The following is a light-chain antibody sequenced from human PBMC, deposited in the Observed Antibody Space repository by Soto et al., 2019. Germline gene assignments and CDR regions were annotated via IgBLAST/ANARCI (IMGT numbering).Light chain of an antibody. Sequence: QSVLTQPASVSGSPGQSITISCTGTSSDVGGYNYVSWYQQYPGKAPKLMIYEVSDRPSGVSDRFSGSKSGNTASLTISGLQAEDEADYYCSSYRSSSTLYVFGTGTKVTVL. V-gene: IGLV2-14*01. CDR1: SSDVGGYNY. J-gene: IGLJ1*01. CDR3: SSYRSSSTLYV. CDR2: EVS.